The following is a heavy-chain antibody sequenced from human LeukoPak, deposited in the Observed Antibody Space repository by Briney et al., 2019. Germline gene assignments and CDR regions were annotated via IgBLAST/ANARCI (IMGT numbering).Heavy chain of an antibody. J-gene: IGHJ4*02. V-gene: IGHV3-30-3*01. Sequence: GRSLRLSCAASGFTFSSYAMHWVRQAPGKGLEWVAVISYDGSNKYYADSVKGRFTISRDNSKNTLYLQMNSLRAEDTAVYYCARAYCSSTSCEGYFDYWGQGTLVTVSS. CDR3: ARAYCSSTSCEGYFDY. CDR2: ISYDGSNK. CDR1: GFTFSSYA. D-gene: IGHD2-2*01.